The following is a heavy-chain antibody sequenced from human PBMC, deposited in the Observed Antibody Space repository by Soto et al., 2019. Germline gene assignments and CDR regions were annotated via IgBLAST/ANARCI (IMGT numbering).Heavy chain of an antibody. CDR3: SVYFDDLQEASF. J-gene: IGHJ1*01. V-gene: IGHV1-2*02. Sequence: QVQLVQSGAEVKKPGASVKVFCRASGYTFTRYSVHWVRQAPGQGLEWMGWINPNTGGTRFAPKFEGRVTLTTDPSVRTVYMEVRSLRSDDTAVFYCSVYFDDLQEASFWGQGTLVTVTS. D-gene: IGHD2-8*01. CDR1: GYTFTRYS. CDR2: INPNTGGT.